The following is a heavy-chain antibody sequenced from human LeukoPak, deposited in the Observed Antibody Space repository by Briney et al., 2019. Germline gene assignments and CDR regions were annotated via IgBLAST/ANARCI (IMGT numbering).Heavy chain of an antibody. D-gene: IGHD3-3*01. CDR3: ARMGYYDFWSGYQPFAFDI. CDR1: GYTFTSYG. CDR2: ISAYNGNT. Sequence: ASVKVSCKASGYTFTSYGISWVRQAPGQGLEWMGWISAYNGNTNYAQKLQGRVTMTTDTSTSTAYMELWSLRSDDTAVYYCARMGYYDFWSGYQPFAFDIWGQGTMVTVSS. J-gene: IGHJ3*02. V-gene: IGHV1-18*01.